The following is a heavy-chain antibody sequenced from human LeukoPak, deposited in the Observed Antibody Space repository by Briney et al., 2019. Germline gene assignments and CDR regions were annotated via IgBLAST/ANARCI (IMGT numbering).Heavy chain of an antibody. CDR2: ISGSGGST. CDR3: AKDRYSYGYGLDY. J-gene: IGHJ4*02. CDR1: GFTFSSYA. V-gene: IGHV3-23*01. D-gene: IGHD5-18*01. Sequence: AGGSLRLSCAASGFTFSSYAMHWVRQAPGKGLEWVSAISGSGGSTYYADSVKGRFTISRDNSKNTLYLQMNSLRAEDTTVYYCAKDRYSYGYGLDYWGQGTLVTVSS.